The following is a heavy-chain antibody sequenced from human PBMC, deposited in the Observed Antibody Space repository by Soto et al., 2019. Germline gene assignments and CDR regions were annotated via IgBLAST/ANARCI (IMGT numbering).Heavy chain of an antibody. CDR3: ARDGIGVVAGTGHYYFDY. V-gene: IGHV1-69*13. CDR1: GGTFSSYA. Sequence: ASVKVSCKASGGTFSSYAISWVRQAPGQGLEWMGGIIPIFGTANYAQKFQGRVTITADESTSTAYMELSSLRSEDTAVYYCARDGIGVVAGTGHYYFDYWGQGTLVTVSS. D-gene: IGHD6-19*01. J-gene: IGHJ4*02. CDR2: IIPIFGTA.